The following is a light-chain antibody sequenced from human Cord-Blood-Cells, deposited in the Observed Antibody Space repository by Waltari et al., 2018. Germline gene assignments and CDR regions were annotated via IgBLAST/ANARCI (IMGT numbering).Light chain of an antibody. CDR3: QQSYSTPRT. J-gene: IGKJ1*01. CDR1: QSLSSY. Sequence: DIQMTQYPSSLSASVADRVTIPCRASQSLSSYLNWYQQKPGKAPKLLIYAASSLQSGVPSKFSGSGSGTDFTLTISSLQPEDFATYYCQQSYSTPRTFGQGTKVEIK. CDR2: AAS. V-gene: IGKV1-39*01.